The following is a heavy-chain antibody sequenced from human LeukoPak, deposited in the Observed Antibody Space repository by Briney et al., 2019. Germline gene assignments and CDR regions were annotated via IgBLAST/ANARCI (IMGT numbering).Heavy chain of an antibody. CDR2: MGLGGGPT. CDR3: ARDFSLVVGATDF. Sequence: GGSLRLSCAASGFTFSTYAMAWVRRAPGRGLEWVSTMGLGGGPTYYADSVKGRFSISRDDSKNTLYLQINNLSAEDTAIYYCARDFSLVVGATDFWGQGTLVTVSS. V-gene: IGHV3-23*01. D-gene: IGHD1-26*01. CDR1: GFTFSTYA. J-gene: IGHJ4*02.